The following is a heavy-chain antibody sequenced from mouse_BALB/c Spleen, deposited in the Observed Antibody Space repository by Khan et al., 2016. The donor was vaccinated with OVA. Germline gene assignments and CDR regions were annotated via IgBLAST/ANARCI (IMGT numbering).Heavy chain of an antibody. CDR1: GFTFSNYW. CDR3: ARCWDRYFDV. V-gene: IGHV6-6*02. D-gene: IGHD4-1*01. CDR2: IRLKSNIYAT. Sequence: EVKLEVSGGGLVQPGGSMKLSCVASGFTFSNYWMNWVRQSPEKGFEWVAEIRLKSNIYATHYAESVRGRFTISRDASRSSVYLQMNNLGAEDTGMYYCARCWDRYFDVWGAGTTVTVSS. J-gene: IGHJ1*01.